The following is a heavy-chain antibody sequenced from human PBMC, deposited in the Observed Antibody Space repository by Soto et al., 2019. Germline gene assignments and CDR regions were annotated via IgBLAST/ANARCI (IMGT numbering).Heavy chain of an antibody. V-gene: IGHV4-61*08. Sequence: SETLSLTCTVSGGSISSGDYYWSWIRQPPGKGLEWIGYIYYSGSTNYNPSLKSRVTISVDTSKNQFSLKLSSVTAADTAVYYCASAHYDILTGYFNWFDPWGQGTLVTVSS. CDR3: ASAHYDILTGYFNWFDP. D-gene: IGHD3-9*01. J-gene: IGHJ5*02. CDR1: GGSISSGDYY. CDR2: IYYSGST.